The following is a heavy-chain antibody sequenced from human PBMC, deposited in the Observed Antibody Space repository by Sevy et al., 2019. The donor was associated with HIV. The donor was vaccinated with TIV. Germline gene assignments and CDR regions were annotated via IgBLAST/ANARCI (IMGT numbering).Heavy chain of an antibody. V-gene: IGHV1-18*04. CDR2: ISTYNGET. J-gene: IGHJ4*02. CDR3: ARGRGIAVAGGGYYSDY. Sequence: ASVKVSCMASGYTFSRSVITWVRQAPGQGLEWMGWISTYNGETNYAQKFQDRVTMTTDTSTNTAYMGLRSLRSDDTAIYFCARGRGIAVAGGGYYSDYWGQGSLVTVSS. D-gene: IGHD6-19*01. CDR1: GYTFSRSV.